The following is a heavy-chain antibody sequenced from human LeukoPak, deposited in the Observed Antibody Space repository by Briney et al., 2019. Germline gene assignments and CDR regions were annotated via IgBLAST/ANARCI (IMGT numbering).Heavy chain of an antibody. Sequence: GGSLRLSCAASGFTFSSYAMHWVRQAPGKGLEWVAVISYDGSNKYYADSVKGRFTISRDNSKNTLYLQMNSLRAEDTAVYYCARDWYDSSGTRGPFDYWGQGTLVTVSS. CDR1: GFTFSSYA. J-gene: IGHJ4*02. V-gene: IGHV3-30-3*01. D-gene: IGHD3-22*01. CDR3: ARDWYDSSGTRGPFDY. CDR2: ISYDGSNK.